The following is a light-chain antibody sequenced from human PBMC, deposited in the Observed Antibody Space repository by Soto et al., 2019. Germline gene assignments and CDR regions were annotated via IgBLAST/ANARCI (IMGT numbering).Light chain of an antibody. J-gene: IGLJ2*01. CDR2: DVS. CDR1: SSDVGGYNY. CDR3: CSYAGSYSVV. Sequence: QSALTQPRSVSGSPGQSVTISCTGTSSDVGGYNYVSWYQRHPGKAPKLMIYDVSKRPSGVPDRFSGSKSGNTASLTISGLQAEDEADYYCCSYAGSYSVVFGGGTKLTVX. V-gene: IGLV2-11*01.